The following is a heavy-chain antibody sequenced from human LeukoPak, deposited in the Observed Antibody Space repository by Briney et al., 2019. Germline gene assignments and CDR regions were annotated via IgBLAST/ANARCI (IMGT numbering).Heavy chain of an antibody. CDR3: ARGAAIAAAGNAFDI. D-gene: IGHD6-13*01. Sequence: GGSLRLSCAASGVTFNNYAMSWVRQAPGKGLEWVSAISGGGGSTYYADSVKGRFTISRDNAKNSLYLQMNSLRAEDTAVYYCARGAAIAAAGNAFDIWGQGTMVTVSS. CDR1: GVTFNNYA. CDR2: ISGGGGST. V-gene: IGHV3-23*01. J-gene: IGHJ3*02.